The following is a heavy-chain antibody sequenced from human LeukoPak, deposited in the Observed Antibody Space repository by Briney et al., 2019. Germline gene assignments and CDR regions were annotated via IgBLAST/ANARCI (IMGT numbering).Heavy chain of an antibody. CDR3: ARMWSYYYDSSGYKYYFDY. J-gene: IGHJ4*02. CDR1: GFTFSSYA. Sequence: GSLRLSCAASGFTFSSYAMSWVRQAPGKGLEWVSAISGSGGSTYYADSVKGRFSISRDNSKNTLYLQMNSLRAEDTAVHYCARMWSYYYDSSGYKYYFDYWGQGTLVTVSS. CDR2: ISGSGGST. D-gene: IGHD3-22*01. V-gene: IGHV3-23*01.